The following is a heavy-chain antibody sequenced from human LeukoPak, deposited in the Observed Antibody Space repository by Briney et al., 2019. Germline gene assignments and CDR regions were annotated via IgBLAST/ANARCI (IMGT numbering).Heavy chain of an antibody. D-gene: IGHD6-19*01. CDR2: INHSGST. Sequence: SETLSLTCTVSGGSISSYYWSWIRQPPGKGLEWIGEINHSGSTNYNPSLKSRVTISVDTSKNQFSLKLSSVTAADTAVYYCARRPLTYSSGWAFDYWGQGTLVTVSS. J-gene: IGHJ4*02. CDR3: ARRPLTYSSGWAFDY. V-gene: IGHV4-34*01. CDR1: GGSISSYY.